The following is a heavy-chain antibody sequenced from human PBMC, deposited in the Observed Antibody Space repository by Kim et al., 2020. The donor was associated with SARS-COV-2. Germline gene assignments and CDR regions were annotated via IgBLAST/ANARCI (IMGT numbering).Heavy chain of an antibody. D-gene: IGHD1-26*01. CDR1: GYTFTSYG. CDR3: ARDTLYEWELRTGNWFDP. Sequence: ASVKVSCKASGYTFTSYGISWVRQAPGQGLEWMGWISAYNGNTNYAQKLQGRVTMTTDTSTSTAYMELRSLRSDDTAVYYCARDTLYEWELRTGNWFDPWGQGTLVTVSS. CDR2: ISAYNGNT. J-gene: IGHJ5*02. V-gene: IGHV1-18*04.